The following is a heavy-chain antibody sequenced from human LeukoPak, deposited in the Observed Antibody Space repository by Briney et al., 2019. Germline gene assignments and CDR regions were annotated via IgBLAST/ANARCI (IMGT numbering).Heavy chain of an antibody. Sequence: GGSLRLSCVVSGFTFSTSAMSWVRQAPGKGLEWVSGISESGGSTYYADSVKGRFTGSRDNSKNTLYLQMNNLRAEDTAAYYCAKGSFWGQGTLVTVSS. V-gene: IGHV3-23*01. CDR2: ISESGGST. CDR1: GFTFSTSA. CDR3: AKGSF. J-gene: IGHJ4*02. D-gene: IGHD3-10*01.